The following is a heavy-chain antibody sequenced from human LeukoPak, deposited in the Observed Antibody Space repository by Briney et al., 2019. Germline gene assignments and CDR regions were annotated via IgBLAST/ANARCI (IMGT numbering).Heavy chain of an antibody. CDR3: VRDGGMATVLDWFFDL. J-gene: IGHJ2*01. Sequence: GGSLRLSCAASGFTFSSYTMHWVRQSPGKGLEWVAVISYDGSSEYYADSVRGRFSISRDNSLNALYLQMNTLTPEDTAEYYCVRDGGMATVLDWFFDLWGRGTHVTVSS. CDR2: ISYDGSSE. CDR1: GFTFSSYT. D-gene: IGHD5-24*01. V-gene: IGHV3-30*14.